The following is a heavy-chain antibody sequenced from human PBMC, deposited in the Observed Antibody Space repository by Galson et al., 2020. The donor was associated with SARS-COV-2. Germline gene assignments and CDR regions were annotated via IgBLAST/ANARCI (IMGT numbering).Heavy chain of an antibody. D-gene: IGHD6-13*01. J-gene: IGHJ6*02. V-gene: IGHV3-49*03. CDR2: IRSKAYGGTT. Sequence: GGSLRLSCTASGFTFGDYAMSWFRQAPGKGLEWVGFIRSKAYGGTTEYAASVKGRFTISRDDSKSIAYLQMNSLKTEDTAVYYCTSGIAGLEYYGMDVWGQGTTVTVSS. CDR1: GFTFGDYA. CDR3: TSGIAGLEYYGMDV.